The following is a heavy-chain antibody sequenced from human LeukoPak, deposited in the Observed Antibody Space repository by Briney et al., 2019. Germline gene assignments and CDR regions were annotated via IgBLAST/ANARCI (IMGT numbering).Heavy chain of an antibody. Sequence: EASVKVSCKASGYTFTSYGISWVRQAPGQGLEWMGWISAYNGNTNYAQKLQGRVTMTTDTSTSTACMELRSLRSDDTAVYYCASSTGTTGFDPWGQGTLVTVSS. V-gene: IGHV1-18*01. CDR3: ASSTGTTGFDP. CDR1: GYTFTSYG. J-gene: IGHJ5*02. D-gene: IGHD1-7*01. CDR2: ISAYNGNT.